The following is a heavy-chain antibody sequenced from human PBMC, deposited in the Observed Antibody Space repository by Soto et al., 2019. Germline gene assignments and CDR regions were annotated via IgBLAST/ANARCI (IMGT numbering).Heavy chain of an antibody. Sequence: QVQLQESGPGLVKPSQTLSLTGTVSGDSISSGDYYWSWIRQPPGKGLEWIGYIYYSGSTYYNPSLKSRVTISVDTSKNQFSLKLSSVTAADTAVYYCARHAHLYYDSSGDAFDIWGQGTMVTVSS. CDR1: GDSISSGDYY. V-gene: IGHV4-30-4*01. D-gene: IGHD3-22*01. CDR2: IYYSGST. CDR3: ARHAHLYYDSSGDAFDI. J-gene: IGHJ3*02.